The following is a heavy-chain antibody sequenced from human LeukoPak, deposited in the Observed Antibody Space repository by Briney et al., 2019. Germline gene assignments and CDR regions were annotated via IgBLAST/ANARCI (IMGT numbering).Heavy chain of an antibody. V-gene: IGHV4-4*07. CDR1: GGSISSYY. CDR3: ARAVSGYDYYYYYYMDV. J-gene: IGHJ6*03. CDR2: IYTSGNT. Sequence: SETLSLTCTVSGGSISSYYWSWIRQPAGKGLEWIGRIYTSGNTNYNPSLKSRVTMSVDTSQNQFSLKLSSVTAADTAVYYCARAVSGYDYYYYYYMDVWGKGTTVTVSS. D-gene: IGHD5-12*01.